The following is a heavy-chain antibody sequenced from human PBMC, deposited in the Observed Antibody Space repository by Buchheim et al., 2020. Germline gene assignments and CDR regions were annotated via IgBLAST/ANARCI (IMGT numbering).Heavy chain of an antibody. D-gene: IGHD3-9*01. CDR1: GGSISRAPW. Sequence: QVQLQESGPELVKPSGPLSLTCAVSGGSISRAPWWYWVRQPPGKGLEWIGEISYSGRTIYNPSLKSRVTISRDASKNQFSLKLTSVTAADTAVYYCACSTGSWKVDYWGQGTL. V-gene: IGHV4-4*02. J-gene: IGHJ4*02. CDR2: ISYSGRT. CDR3: ACSTGSWKVDY.